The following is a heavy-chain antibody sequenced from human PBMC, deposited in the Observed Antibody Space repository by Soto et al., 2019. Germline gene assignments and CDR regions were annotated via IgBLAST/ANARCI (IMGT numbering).Heavy chain of an antibody. Sequence: SVKVSCKAFGGTFSSYAICWVRQAPGQGLEWMGGIIPMFDSTSYAQKFQGRVTITADESTSTAFMELSSLRSEDTAVYYCARRVVVTSVRDIAYYYYGLDVWGQGTTVTVSS. CDR2: IIPMFDST. J-gene: IGHJ6*02. CDR1: GGTFSSYA. V-gene: IGHV1-69*13. D-gene: IGHD2-21*02. CDR3: ARRVVVTSVRDIAYYYYGLDV.